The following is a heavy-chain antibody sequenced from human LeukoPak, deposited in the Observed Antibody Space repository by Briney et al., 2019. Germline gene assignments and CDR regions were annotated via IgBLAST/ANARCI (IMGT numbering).Heavy chain of an antibody. J-gene: IGHJ4*02. D-gene: IGHD4-17*01. Sequence: GESLRLSCAASGFTFRNAWMSWVRQAPGKGLEWVGRLKSKTDGGATDYAAPVKGRFTISRDDSKNTLYLQMNSLKTEDTAVYYCTHDYGDRCGFDYWGQGTLVTLSS. CDR3: THDYGDRCGFDY. CDR2: LKSKTDGGAT. V-gene: IGHV3-15*01. CDR1: GFTFRNAW.